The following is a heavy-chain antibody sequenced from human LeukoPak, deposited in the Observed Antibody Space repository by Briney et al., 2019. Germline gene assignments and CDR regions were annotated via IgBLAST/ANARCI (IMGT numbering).Heavy chain of an antibody. D-gene: IGHD3-22*01. Sequence: GGSLRLSCAASGFTFSSYAMSWVRQAPGKGLEWVAVISYDGSNKYYADSVKGRFTISRDNSKNTLYLQMNSLRAEDTAVYYCARAPSGYYLYYYYYYMDVWGKGTTVTVSS. V-gene: IGHV3-30-3*01. CDR3: ARAPSGYYLYYYYYYMDV. CDR2: ISYDGSNK. J-gene: IGHJ6*03. CDR1: GFTFSSYA.